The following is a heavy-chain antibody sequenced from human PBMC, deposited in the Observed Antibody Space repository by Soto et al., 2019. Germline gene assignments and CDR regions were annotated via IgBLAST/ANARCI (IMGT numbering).Heavy chain of an antibody. CDR1: GASISNCY. D-gene: IGHD3-16*01. Sequence: SETRSRTCSVSGASISNCYWSWIRQSAGKGLEWIGRLYTRGTTDYNPSLKSRVTMSIDTSKNRVSLSLTSVTAADTAVYYCANGGTYYFDSWGQGIVVTVSS. CDR3: ANGGTYYFDS. J-gene: IGHJ4*02. CDR2: LYTRGTT. V-gene: IGHV4-4*07.